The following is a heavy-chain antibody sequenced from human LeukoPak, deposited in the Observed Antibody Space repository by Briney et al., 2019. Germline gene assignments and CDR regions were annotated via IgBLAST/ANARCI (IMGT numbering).Heavy chain of an antibody. CDR2: IYYSGST. Sequence: SETLSLTCTVSGGSISSGGYYWSCIRQHPGKGLECIGYIYYSGSTYYNPSLKSRVTISVDTSKNQFSLKLSSVTAADTAVYYCARDAQGALDYWGQGTLVTVSS. CDR1: GGSISSGGYY. V-gene: IGHV4-31*03. D-gene: IGHD4/OR15-4a*01. CDR3: ARDAQGALDY. J-gene: IGHJ4*02.